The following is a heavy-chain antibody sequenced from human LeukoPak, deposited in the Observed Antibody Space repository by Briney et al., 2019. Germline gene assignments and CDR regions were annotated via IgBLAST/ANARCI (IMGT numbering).Heavy chain of an antibody. CDR2: ISYDGSNK. D-gene: IGHD3-22*01. CDR1: GFTFSSYA. Sequence: PGGSLRLSCAASGFTFSSYAMHWVRQAPGKGLEWVAVISYDGSNKYYADSVKGRFTISRDNSKNTLYLQMNSLRAEDTAVYYCARGPYYYDSGGPLDYWGQGTLVTVSS. CDR3: ARGPYYYDSGGPLDY. V-gene: IGHV3-30-3*01. J-gene: IGHJ4*02.